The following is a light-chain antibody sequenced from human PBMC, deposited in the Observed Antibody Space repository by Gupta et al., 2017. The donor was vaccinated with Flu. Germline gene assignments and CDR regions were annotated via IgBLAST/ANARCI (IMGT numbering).Light chain of an antibody. V-gene: IGLV1-51*02. CDR2: ENN. Sequence: QSVLTQPPSVSAAPGQKVTISCSGSSSNLGNNYVSWYQQLPGTAPKLLIYENNKRPSGIPDRFSGSKSGTSATLGITGLQTGDEADYYCGTWDSSLSASFGTGTKVTVL. CDR1: SSNLGNNY. J-gene: IGLJ1*01. CDR3: GTWDSSLSAS.